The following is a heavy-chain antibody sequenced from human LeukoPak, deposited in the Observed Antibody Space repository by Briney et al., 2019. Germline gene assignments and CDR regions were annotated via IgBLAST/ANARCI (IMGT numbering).Heavy chain of an antibody. CDR3: ARPDTAMVRGSFYFDY. V-gene: IGHV4-34*01. J-gene: IGHJ4*02. Sequence: GSLRLSCAASGFTFSNAWMSWVRQPPGKGLEWIGEINHSGSTNYNPSLKSRVTISVDTSKNQFSLKLSSVTAADTAVYYCARPDTAMVRGSFYFDYWGQGTLVTVSS. CDR1: GFTFSNAW. CDR2: INHSGST. D-gene: IGHD5-18*01.